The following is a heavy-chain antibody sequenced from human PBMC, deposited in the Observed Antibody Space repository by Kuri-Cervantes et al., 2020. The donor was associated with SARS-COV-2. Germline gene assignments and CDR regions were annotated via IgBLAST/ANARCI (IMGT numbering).Heavy chain of an antibody. V-gene: IGHV3-30-3*01. D-gene: IGHD3-3*01. Sequence: GESLKISCAASGFTFSSYAMHWVRQAPGKGLEWVAVISYDGSNKYYADSVKGRFTISRDNAKNSLYLQMNSLRAEDTAVYYCARTDFWSGYYVDYGGQGTLVTVSS. J-gene: IGHJ4*02. CDR3: ARTDFWSGYYVDY. CDR1: GFTFSSYA. CDR2: ISYDGSNK.